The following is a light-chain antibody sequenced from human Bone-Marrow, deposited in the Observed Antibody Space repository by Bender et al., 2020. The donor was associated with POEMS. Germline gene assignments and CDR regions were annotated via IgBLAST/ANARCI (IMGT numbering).Light chain of an antibody. CDR3: AAWDDNLSGRVV. V-gene: IGLV1-47*02. CDR2: SNS. CDR1: SPNTEGNT. J-gene: IGLJ2*01. Sequence: QSVLTQPPSVSGTPGQRFPISFSGSSPNTEGNTVDWSQQFPGTPPKLLIYSNSQRPAGVPDRFSGSKSGTSASLAISGLRFEDEAEYYCAAWDDNLSGRVVFGGGTKLTVL.